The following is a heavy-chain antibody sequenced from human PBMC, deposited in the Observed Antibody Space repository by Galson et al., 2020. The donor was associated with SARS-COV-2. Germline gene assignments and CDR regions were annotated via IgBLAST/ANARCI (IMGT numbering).Heavy chain of an antibody. CDR3: AKDNGLWFGESPYFDY. Sequence: GGSLRLSCAASGFTFDDYAMHWVRQAPGKGLEWVSGISWNSGSIGYADSVKGRFTISRDNAKNSLYLQMNSLRAEDTALYYCAKDNGLWFGESPYFDYWGQGTLVTVSS. CDR2: ISWNSGSI. CDR1: GFTFDDYA. V-gene: IGHV3-9*01. J-gene: IGHJ4*02. D-gene: IGHD3-10*01.